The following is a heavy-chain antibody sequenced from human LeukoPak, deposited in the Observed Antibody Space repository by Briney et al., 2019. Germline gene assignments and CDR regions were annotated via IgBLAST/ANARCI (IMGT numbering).Heavy chain of an antibody. CDR3: ANQDRSGYYLIVY. D-gene: IGHD3-22*01. Sequence: GASLKVSCKASGGSFSSYALSWVRQAPGQGLEWIGESAPFLGIGNYAQDLQGRVTLTADKSTNTAYMELSSLRSEDTAVYYCANQDRSGYYLIVYWGQGTLVTVFS. CDR1: GGSFSSYA. J-gene: IGHJ4*02. CDR2: SAPFLGIG. V-gene: IGHV1-69*10.